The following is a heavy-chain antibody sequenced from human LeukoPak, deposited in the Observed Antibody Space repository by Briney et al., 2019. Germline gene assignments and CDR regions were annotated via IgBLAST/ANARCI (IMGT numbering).Heavy chain of an antibody. CDR1: GYTFTGYY. V-gene: IGHV1-2*02. CDR2: INPNSGGT. Sequence: ASVKVSCKASGYTFTGYYMHWVRQAPGQGLEWMGWINPNSGGTNYAQKFQGRVTMTRDTSISTAYMELSRLRSDDTAVYYCARGAPLMVYVIHFDYWGQGTLVTVSS. J-gene: IGHJ4*02. D-gene: IGHD2-8*01. CDR3: ARGAPLMVYVIHFDY.